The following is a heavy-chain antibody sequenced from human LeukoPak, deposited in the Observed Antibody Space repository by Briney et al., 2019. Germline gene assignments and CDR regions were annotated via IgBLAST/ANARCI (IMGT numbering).Heavy chain of an antibody. CDR1: GFTFSPYA. J-gene: IGHJ4*02. D-gene: IGHD5/OR15-5a*01. CDR2: ITGNGATI. Sequence: GGSLRLSCAASGFTFSPYAMNWLRQAPGKGLEWVSVITGNGATIKYADSVKGRFTISRDNSKNTVYLQMDSLRAEDTAIYYCAKDWKPDGLYDLDYWGQGTLVTVS. CDR3: AKDWKPDGLYDLDY. V-gene: IGHV3-23*01.